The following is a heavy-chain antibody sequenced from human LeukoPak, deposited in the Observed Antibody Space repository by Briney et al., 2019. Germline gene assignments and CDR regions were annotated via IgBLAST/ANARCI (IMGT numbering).Heavy chain of an antibody. D-gene: IGHD3/OR15-3a*01. CDR1: GFIFSKFW. CDR3: ARGDDFSGDY. CDR2: IHPEGNEK. V-gene: IGHV3-7*04. Sequence: PGGSLRLSCVPSGFIFSKFWMSWFRQAQGKGLEWVANIHPEGNEKYHVDSVKGRFTISRDNTKNLLHLEMDSLRVEDTAVYYCARGDDFSGDYWGQGTRVTVSS. J-gene: IGHJ4*02.